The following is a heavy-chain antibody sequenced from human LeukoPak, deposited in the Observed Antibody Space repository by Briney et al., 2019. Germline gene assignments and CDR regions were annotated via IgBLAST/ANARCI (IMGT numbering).Heavy chain of an antibody. V-gene: IGHV3-21*01. Sequence: GGSLRLSCAASGFTFSSYSMNWVRQAPGKGLEWVSSISSSSSYIYYADSVKGRFTISRDNAKNSLYLQMNSLRAEDTAVYYCASWGDIVVVPAAIGVDYWGQGTLVTVSS. CDR3: ASWGDIVVVPAAIGVDY. D-gene: IGHD2-2*02. CDR2: ISSSSSYI. CDR1: GFTFSSYS. J-gene: IGHJ4*02.